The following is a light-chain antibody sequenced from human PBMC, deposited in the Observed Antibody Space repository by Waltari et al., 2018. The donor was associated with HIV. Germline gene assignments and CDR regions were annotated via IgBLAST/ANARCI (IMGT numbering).Light chain of an antibody. CDR1: QGISNH. J-gene: IGKJ3*01. V-gene: IGKV1-27*01. CDR2: AGS. Sequence: DIQMTQSPPSLSASVRDRVTITCRASQGISNHLAWYQQKPGKIPKLLIYAGSTLQSGVPSRFSGSGSGTDFTLTISSLQPEDVATYYGQTYDSAPFTFGPGTKVDIK. CDR3: QTYDSAPFT.